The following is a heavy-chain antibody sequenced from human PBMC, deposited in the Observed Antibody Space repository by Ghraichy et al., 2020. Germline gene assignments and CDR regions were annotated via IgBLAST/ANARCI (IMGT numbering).Heavy chain of an antibody. Sequence: SETLSLTCTVSGGSISSYYWSWIRQPPGKGLEWIGYIYYSGSTNYDPSLKSRVTISVDTSKNQFSLKLSSVTAADTAVYYCARGSWFEGMDVWGQGTTVTVSS. J-gene: IGHJ6*02. V-gene: IGHV4-59*01. CDR3: ARGSWFEGMDV. D-gene: IGHD3-10*01. CDR2: IYYSGST. CDR1: GGSISSYY.